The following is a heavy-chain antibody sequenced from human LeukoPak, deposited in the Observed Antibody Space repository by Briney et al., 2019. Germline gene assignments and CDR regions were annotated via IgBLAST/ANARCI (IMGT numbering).Heavy chain of an antibody. D-gene: IGHD3-10*01. CDR2: IYYSGST. V-gene: IGHV4-31*03. CDR1: GGSISSGGYY. Sequence: SETLSLTCTVSGGSISSGGYYWSWIRQHPGKGLEWIVYIYYSGSTYYNPSLKSRVTISVDTSKNQFSLKLSSVTAADTAVYYCARVDYYGSGSYYSESYYFDYWGQGTLVTVSS. CDR3: ARVDYYGSGSYYSESYYFDY. J-gene: IGHJ4*02.